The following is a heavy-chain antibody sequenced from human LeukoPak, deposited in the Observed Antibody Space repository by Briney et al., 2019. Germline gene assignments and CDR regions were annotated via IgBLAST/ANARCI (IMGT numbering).Heavy chain of an antibody. CDR2: IYTSGST. J-gene: IGHJ6*03. Sequence: SQTLCLTCTVSGGSISSGSYYWSWIRQPAGKGLEWIGRIYTSGSTNYNPSLKSRVTISVDTSKNQFSLKLSSVTAADTAVYYCARYSPQVYYYYYMNVSGKGTTATVSS. CDR1: GGSISSGSYY. V-gene: IGHV4-61*02. CDR3: ARYSPQVYYYYYMNV. D-gene: IGHD2-15*01.